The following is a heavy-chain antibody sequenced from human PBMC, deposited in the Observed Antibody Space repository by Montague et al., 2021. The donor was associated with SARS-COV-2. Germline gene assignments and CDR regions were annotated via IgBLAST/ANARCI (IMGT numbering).Heavy chain of an antibody. CDR3: ARGGATYYYDTSGYVNAFDT. CDR2: IYYNGYT. J-gene: IGHJ3*02. CDR1: GDSISTYY. Sequence: SETLSLTCTVSGDSISTYYWSWIRQPPGKGLEWIGYIYYNGYTNYNPSLKSRVTISVDTSKIQFSLRLSSVTAADTAVYFCARGGATYYYDTSGYVNAFDTWGQGTMVAVSS. V-gene: IGHV4-59*01. D-gene: IGHD3-22*01.